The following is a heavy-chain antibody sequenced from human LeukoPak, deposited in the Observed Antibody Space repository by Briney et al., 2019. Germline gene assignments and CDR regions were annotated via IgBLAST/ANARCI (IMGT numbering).Heavy chain of an antibody. CDR2: FNPSGGST. V-gene: IGHV1-46*01. J-gene: IGHJ4*02. D-gene: IGHD3-22*01. CDR1: GYTFTRYY. Sequence: ASVKVSCKASGYTFTRYYMHWVRQAPGQGLEWMGIFNPSGGSTSYAQKFQGRVTMTRDMSTSTVYMELSSLRSEDTAVYYCARDYYDSSGYYYVIGYWGQGTLVTVSS. CDR3: ARDYYDSSGYYYVIGY.